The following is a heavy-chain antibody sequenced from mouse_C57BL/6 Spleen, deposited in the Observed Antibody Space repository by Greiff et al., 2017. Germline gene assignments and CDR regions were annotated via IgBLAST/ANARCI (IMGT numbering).Heavy chain of an antibody. CDR2: IYPGSGST. D-gene: IGHD1-1*01. J-gene: IGHJ1*03. CDR1: GYTFTSYW. Sequence: QVQLQQPGAELVKPGASVKMSCKASGYTFTSYWITWVKQRPGQGLEWIGDIYPGSGSTNYNEKFKSKATLTVDTSSSTAYMQLSSLTSEDSAVYYCVTTVVAKGYFDGWGTGTTVTVSS. CDR3: VTTVVAKGYFDG. V-gene: IGHV1-55*01.